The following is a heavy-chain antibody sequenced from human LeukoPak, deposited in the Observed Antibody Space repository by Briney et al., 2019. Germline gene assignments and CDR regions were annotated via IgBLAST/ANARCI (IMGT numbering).Heavy chain of an antibody. CDR3: ARTKYAGTRWFDS. D-gene: IGHD6-13*01. Sequence: SETLSLTCAVSGGSISSGGYSWSWIRQPPGKGLEGIGYIYHSGSTYYNPSLKSRVTISVDRSKNQFSLKLSSVTAADTAVYYCARTKYAGTRWFDSWGQGTLVTVSS. V-gene: IGHV4-30-2*01. J-gene: IGHJ5*01. CDR1: GGSISSGGYS. CDR2: IYHSGST.